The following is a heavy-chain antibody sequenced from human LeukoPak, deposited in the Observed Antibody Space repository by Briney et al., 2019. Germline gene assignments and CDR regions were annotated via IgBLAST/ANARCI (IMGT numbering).Heavy chain of an antibody. D-gene: IGHD6-6*01. Sequence: GGSPRLSCAASGFTVSSNYMSWVRQAPGKGLEWVSVIYSGGSTYYADSVKGRFTIPRDNSKNTLYLQMNSLRAEDTAVYYCARESSIAANDAFDIWGQGTMVTVSS. CDR2: IYSGGST. V-gene: IGHV3-53*01. J-gene: IGHJ3*02. CDR3: ARESSIAANDAFDI. CDR1: GFTVSSNY.